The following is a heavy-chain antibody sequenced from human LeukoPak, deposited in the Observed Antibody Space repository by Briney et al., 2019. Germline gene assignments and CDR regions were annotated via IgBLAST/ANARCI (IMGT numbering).Heavy chain of an antibody. J-gene: IGHJ4*02. V-gene: IGHV3-23*01. CDR2: ISVRGNNT. Sequence: GGSLRLSCAASGFTFSSYTINWVRQPPAKGLEWVSSISVRGNNTYYADSAMGRFTISSDNSKNRLHLQVNSLRAEDTGIYYCARAYSSSWSDYWGQGTLVTVSS. CDR3: ARAYSSSWSDY. D-gene: IGHD6-13*01. CDR1: GFTFSSYT.